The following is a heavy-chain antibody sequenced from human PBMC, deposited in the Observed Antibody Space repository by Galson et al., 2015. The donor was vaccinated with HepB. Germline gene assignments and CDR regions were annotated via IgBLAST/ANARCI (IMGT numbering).Heavy chain of an antibody. CDR1: GFTFSSYS. V-gene: IGHV3-21*01. CDR2: ISSSSSYI. CDR3: ARDTFLVYSGYDYDAFDI. D-gene: IGHD5-12*01. Sequence: SLRLSCAAPGFTFSSYSMNWVRQAPGKGLEWVSSISSSSSYIYYADSVKGRFTISRDNAKNSLYLQMNSLRAEDTAVYYCARDTFLVYSGYDYDAFDIWGQGTMVTVSS. J-gene: IGHJ3*02.